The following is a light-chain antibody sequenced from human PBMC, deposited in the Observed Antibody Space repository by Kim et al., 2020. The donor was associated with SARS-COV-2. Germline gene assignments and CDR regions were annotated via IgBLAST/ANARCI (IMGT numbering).Light chain of an antibody. V-gene: IGKV3D-15*01. CDR3: QQYRNWPPIT. Sequence: SPGERATLSCRASQSVSTDLAWYQQKSGQAPRLLIYGASTRATGIPARFSGSGSGTEFTLTISGLQSEDVAVYYCQQYRNWPPITFGQGTRLEIK. CDR2: GAS. CDR1: QSVSTD. J-gene: IGKJ5*01.